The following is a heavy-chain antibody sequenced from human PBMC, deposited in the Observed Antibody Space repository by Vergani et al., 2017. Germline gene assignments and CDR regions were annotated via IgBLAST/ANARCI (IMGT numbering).Heavy chain of an antibody. J-gene: IGHJ6*02. D-gene: IGHD3-10*01. Sequence: QVQLQESGPGLVKPSQTLSLTCTVSGGSISSGDYYWSWIRQPPGKGLEWIGYIYYSGSTYYNPSLKSRVTISVDTSKNQFSLKLSSVTAADTAVYYCAAYGKFXELLPPHYYYGMDVWGQGTTVTVSS. CDR1: GGSISSGDYY. CDR3: AAYGKFXELLPPHYYYGMDV. V-gene: IGHV4-30-4*08. CDR2: IYYSGST.